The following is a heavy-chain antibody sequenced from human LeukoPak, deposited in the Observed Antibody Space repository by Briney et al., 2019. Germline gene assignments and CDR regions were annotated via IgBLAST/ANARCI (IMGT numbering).Heavy chain of an antibody. CDR3: ARDNSEVAARPGFDY. Sequence: GGSLRLSCAASGFSFNSYSMTWVRQAPGKGLEWVSSISTGDTYIYYADSVKGRFTISRDNAKNSLYLQMNSLRAEDTAVYYCARDNSEVAARPGFDYWGQGTLVTVSS. D-gene: IGHD6-6*01. CDR1: GFSFNSYS. J-gene: IGHJ4*02. V-gene: IGHV3-21*01. CDR2: ISTGDTYI.